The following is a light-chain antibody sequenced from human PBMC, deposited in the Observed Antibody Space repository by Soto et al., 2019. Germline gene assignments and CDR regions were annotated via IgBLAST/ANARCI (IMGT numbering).Light chain of an antibody. Sequence: EIVLTQSPGTLSLSPGERATLSCRASQSVSSSYLAWYQQKPGQAPRLLIYGASSRATGIPDRFSGSGSGRYFTLTISRLEPEDFAVYYCQQYGSSPPWTFGQGTKVESK. J-gene: IGKJ1*01. V-gene: IGKV3-20*01. CDR2: GAS. CDR1: QSVSSSY. CDR3: QQYGSSPPWT.